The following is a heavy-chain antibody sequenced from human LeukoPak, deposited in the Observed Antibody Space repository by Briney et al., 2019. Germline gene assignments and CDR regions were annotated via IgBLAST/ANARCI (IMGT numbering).Heavy chain of an antibody. CDR3: GRIVAGTRLPDDY. CDR2: ISSSSSYI. J-gene: IGHJ4*02. V-gene: IGHV3-21*01. D-gene: IGHD2-15*01. Sequence: GGSLRLSCAASGFTFSSYSMNWVRQAPGKGLEWVSSISSSSSYIYYADSVKGRFTISRDNAKNSLYLQMNSLRAEDTAVYYCGRIVAGTRLPDDYWGQGTLVTVSS. CDR1: GFTFSSYS.